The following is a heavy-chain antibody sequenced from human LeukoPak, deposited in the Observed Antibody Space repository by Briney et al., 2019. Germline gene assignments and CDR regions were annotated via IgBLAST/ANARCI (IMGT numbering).Heavy chain of an antibody. D-gene: IGHD3-22*01. J-gene: IGHJ4*02. V-gene: IGHV1-2*02. CDR2: IYRNSGGT. Sequence: ASVKVSCKASGYTFTGYYMHWVRQAPGQGLEWMGWIYRNSGGTNYAQKFQGRVTMTRDTSISTAYMELSRLRSDDTAVYYCAREVPYDTSVYYQPFDYWGQGTLVTVSS. CDR1: GYTFTGYY. CDR3: AREVPYDTSVYYQPFDY.